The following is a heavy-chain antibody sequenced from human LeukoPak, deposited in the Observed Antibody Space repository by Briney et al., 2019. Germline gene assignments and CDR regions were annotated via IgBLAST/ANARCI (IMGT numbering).Heavy chain of an antibody. V-gene: IGHV1-69*02. J-gene: IGHJ5*02. CDR3: ALRITGTTNWFDP. D-gene: IGHD1-14*01. CDR2: IIPILGIA. Sequence: GASVKVSCKASGGTFSSYTISWVRQAPGQGLEWMGRIIPILGIANYAQKFQGRITITADKSTSTAYMELSSLRSEDTAVYYCALRITGTTNWFDPWGQGTLVTVSS. CDR1: GGTFSSYT.